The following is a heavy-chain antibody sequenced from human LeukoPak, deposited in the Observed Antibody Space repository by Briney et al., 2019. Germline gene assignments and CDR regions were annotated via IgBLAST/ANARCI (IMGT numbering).Heavy chain of an antibody. Sequence: GGSLRLSCAASGFTFSNYEMNWVRQAPGKGLEWVSHLSTSGSTTYYADSVKGRFTISRDYAKNSLYLHMNSLRAEDTAVYYCAREGNPSRRVDYWGQGTLVTVCS. J-gene: IGHJ4*02. CDR2: LSTSGSTT. V-gene: IGHV3-48*03. D-gene: IGHD1-14*01. CDR1: GFTFSNYE. CDR3: AREGNPSRRVDY.